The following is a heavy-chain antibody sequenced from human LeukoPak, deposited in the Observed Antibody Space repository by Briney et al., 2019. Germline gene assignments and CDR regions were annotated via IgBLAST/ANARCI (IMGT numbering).Heavy chain of an antibody. J-gene: IGHJ4*02. D-gene: IGHD3-22*01. CDR1: GFTFNSHW. Sequence: PGGSLRLSCAASGFTFNSHWMHWVRQAPGKGLVWVSRINSGGSSTSYADSVTGRFTISRDNAKNTLYLQMNSLRAEDTAVYYCARGPNYYDSGFADYWGQGTLVTVSS. V-gene: IGHV3-74*01. CDR3: ARGPNYYDSGFADY. CDR2: INSGGSST.